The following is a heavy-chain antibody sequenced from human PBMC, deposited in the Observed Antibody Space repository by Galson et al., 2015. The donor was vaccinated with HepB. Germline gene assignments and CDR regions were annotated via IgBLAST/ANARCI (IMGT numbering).Heavy chain of an antibody. Sequence: SLRLSCAASGFTFSNYAMHWVRQAPGKGLEWVAVISYDGSKKYYGDSVKGRFTISRDNSRNTLYLQMTSLRPEDTAIYYCARVDRATMAESLGDYWGQGTLVTVSS. CDR1: GFTFSNYA. V-gene: IGHV3-30-3*01. J-gene: IGHJ4*02. CDR3: ARVDRATMAESLGDY. D-gene: IGHD3-10*01. CDR2: ISYDGSKK.